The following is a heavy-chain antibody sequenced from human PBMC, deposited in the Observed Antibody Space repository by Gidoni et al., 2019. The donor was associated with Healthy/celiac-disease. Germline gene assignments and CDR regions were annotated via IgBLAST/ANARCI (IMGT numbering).Heavy chain of an antibody. V-gene: IGHV3-48*03. J-gene: IGHJ4*02. CDR3: ARVPGFVGFDY. D-gene: IGHD3-3*01. CDR2: ISSSGSTI. CDR1: GFTFSSYE. Sequence: EVQLVESGGGLVQPGGSLRPSCAASGFTFSSYEMNWVRQAPGKGLEWVSYISSSGSTIYYADSVKGRFTISRDNAKNSLYLQMNSLRAEDTAVYYCARVPGFVGFDYWGQGTLVTVSS.